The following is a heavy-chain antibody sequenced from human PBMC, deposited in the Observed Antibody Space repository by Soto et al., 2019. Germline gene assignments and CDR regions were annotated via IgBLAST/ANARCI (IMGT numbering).Heavy chain of an antibody. D-gene: IGHD2-2*01. Sequence: VASVKVSCKASGYTFTGYYVHWVREAPGQGLEWMGWINPETGATSYAQKFQGRVTLSRDTSINTAYLELSSLRFDDAAVYFCARERYQVISDGMDVWGQGTTVTVS. J-gene: IGHJ6*02. CDR2: INPETGAT. CDR3: ARERYQVISDGMDV. CDR1: GYTFTGYY. V-gene: IGHV1-2*02.